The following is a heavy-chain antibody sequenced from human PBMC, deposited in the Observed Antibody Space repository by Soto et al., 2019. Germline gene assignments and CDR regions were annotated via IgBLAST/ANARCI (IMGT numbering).Heavy chain of an antibody. CDR3: AKTDPGGRCRSVCYPDH. J-gene: IGHJ4*02. V-gene: IGHV1-46*01. Sequence: VKVSCKASGYTLSSYYMHWVRQAPGQGLEWMGIINTSGGSTTYAQKFQGRVTMTRDTSTSTVYMELSSLRAEDTAVYYCAKTDPGGRCRSVCYPDHWGPGTLVTVSS. CDR1: GYTLSSYY. CDR2: INTSGGST. D-gene: IGHD2-21*02.